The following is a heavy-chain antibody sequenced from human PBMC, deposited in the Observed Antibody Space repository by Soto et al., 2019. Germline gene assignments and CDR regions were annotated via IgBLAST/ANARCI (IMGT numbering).Heavy chain of an antibody. CDR2: ISAYNGKT. J-gene: IGHJ6*03. Sequence: QVQLVQSGTEVKKPGASVKVSRKASGYTFSSYGIGWVRQAPGQGLEWMGWISAYNGKTHYSQNFQGKVTMTTDTSTSTAYMELRTLRSDDTAVYYCAKADSNYAGRFSYYYMDVWGNGTLVTVSS. CDR3: AKADSNYAGRFSYYYMDV. D-gene: IGHD4-4*01. CDR1: GYTFSSYG. V-gene: IGHV1-18*04.